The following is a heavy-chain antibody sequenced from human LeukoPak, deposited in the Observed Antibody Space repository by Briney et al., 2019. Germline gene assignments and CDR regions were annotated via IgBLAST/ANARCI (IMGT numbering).Heavy chain of an antibody. V-gene: IGHV4-59*08. CDR2: IYYTGST. Sequence: SETLSLTCTVSGGSITSYYWTWIRQSPEKGLEWIGYIYYTGSTNYNPSLKSRVTMSVDTSKNQFSLKLSSVTAADTAVYYCARQGRDGYNWPFDYWGQGTLVTVSS. J-gene: IGHJ4*02. CDR1: GGSITSYY. D-gene: IGHD5-24*01. CDR3: ARQGRDGYNWPFDY.